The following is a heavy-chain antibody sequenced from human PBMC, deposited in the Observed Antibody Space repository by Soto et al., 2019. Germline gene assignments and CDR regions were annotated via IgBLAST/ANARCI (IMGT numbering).Heavy chain of an antibody. V-gene: IGHV5-10-1*01. D-gene: IGHD5-18*01. CDR3: ARQSYDSDWFDP. CDR1: GYIFTSYW. J-gene: IGHJ5*02. Sequence: VESLKISCKGSGYIFTSYWISCVRQMPGKVLEWMGRIDPSDSYTNYSPSFQGHVTISADKSISTAYLQWSSLKASDTAMYYRARQSYDSDWFDPWGQGTLVTVSS. CDR2: IDPSDSYT.